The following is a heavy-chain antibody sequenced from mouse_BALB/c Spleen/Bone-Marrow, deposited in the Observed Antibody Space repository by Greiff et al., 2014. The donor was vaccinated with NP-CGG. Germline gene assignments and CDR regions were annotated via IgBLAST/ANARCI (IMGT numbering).Heavy chain of an antibody. CDR2: IYPGDGDT. V-gene: IGHV1-87*01. CDR3: ARVFYGSTSAY. CDR1: GYTFTGYW. J-gene: IGHJ2*01. Sequence: VQVVESGAELARPGASVKLSCKASGYTFTGYWMQWVKQRPGQGLEWIGIIYPGDGDTRYTQKFKGKATLTADKSSSTAYMQLRNLASEDSAVYYCARVFYGSTSAYWGQGTTLTVSS. D-gene: IGHD1-1*01.